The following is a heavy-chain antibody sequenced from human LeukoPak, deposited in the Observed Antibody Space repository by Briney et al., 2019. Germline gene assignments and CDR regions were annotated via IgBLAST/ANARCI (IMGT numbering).Heavy chain of an antibody. CDR1: GFTFSSYW. CDR3: ARVGLSGSYYSRGDY. J-gene: IGHJ4*02. CDR2: INTDGSTT. D-gene: IGHD1-26*01. Sequence: GGSLRLSCAASGFTFSSYWMHWVRQVPGKGLVWVSRINTDGSTTTYADSVKGRFTISRDNAKNTLYLQMNSLRAEDTAVYYCARVGLSGSYYSRGDYWGQGTLVTVSS. V-gene: IGHV3-74*01.